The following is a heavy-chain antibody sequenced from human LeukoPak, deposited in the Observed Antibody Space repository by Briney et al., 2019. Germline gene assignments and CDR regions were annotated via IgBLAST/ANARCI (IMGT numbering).Heavy chain of an antibody. D-gene: IGHD6-19*01. CDR1: GGPINSYY. J-gene: IGHJ3*02. V-gene: IGHV3-23*01. CDR2: ISAGGST. Sequence: SSETLSLTYTVSGGPINSYYWSWIRQPPGKGLEWVSAISAGGSTYYADSVKGRFTISRDNSKDTLYLQMNSLRAEDTAVYYCAKDLEKWLLGAFDIWGQGTMVTVSP. CDR3: AKDLEKWLLGAFDI.